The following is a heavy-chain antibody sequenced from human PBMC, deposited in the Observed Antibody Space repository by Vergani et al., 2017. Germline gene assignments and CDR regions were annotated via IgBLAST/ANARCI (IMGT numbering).Heavy chain of an antibody. D-gene: IGHD6-19*01. CDR3: ARGLSGWYPGGMDV. CDR2: LYHSGST. V-gene: IGHV4-39*07. J-gene: IGHJ6*03. Sequence: QLQLQESGPGLVKPSETLSLTCTVSGGSISSSSYYWGWIRQPPGKGLEWIGSLYHSGSTYYNPSLKSRVTISVDTSKNQFSLKLSSVTAADTAVYYCARGLSGWYPGGMDVWGKGTTVTVSS. CDR1: GGSISSSSYY.